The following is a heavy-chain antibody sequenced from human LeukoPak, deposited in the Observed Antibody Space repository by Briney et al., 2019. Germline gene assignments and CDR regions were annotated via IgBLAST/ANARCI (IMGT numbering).Heavy chain of an antibody. CDR1: GSSISPYY. CDR2: FFYSGST. Sequence: PSETLSLTCTVSGSSISPYYWSWIRQPPGKGLEWIGYFFYSGSTNYNPSLKSRVVISIDTSKNQISLSLSSVTAADTAVYYCARVGIQLWPSFDYWGQGTLVTVSS. D-gene: IGHD5-18*01. CDR3: ARVGIQLWPSFDY. J-gene: IGHJ4*02. V-gene: IGHV4-59*01.